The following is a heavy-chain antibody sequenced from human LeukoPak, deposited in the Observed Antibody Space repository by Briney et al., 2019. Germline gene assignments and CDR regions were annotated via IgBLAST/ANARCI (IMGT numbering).Heavy chain of an antibody. CDR1: GDTFASYG. D-gene: IGHD1-7*01. V-gene: IGHV1-18*01. CDR2: ISTYNGNT. J-gene: IGHJ4*02. CDR3: ARGRDWNYAFDY. Sequence: ASVKVSCKASGDTFASYGITWVRQAPGQGLEWMGWISTYNGNTNYAQKLQGRVTMTTDTSTSTAYMELRSLKSDDTAVYYCARGRDWNYAFDYWGQGTLVTVSS.